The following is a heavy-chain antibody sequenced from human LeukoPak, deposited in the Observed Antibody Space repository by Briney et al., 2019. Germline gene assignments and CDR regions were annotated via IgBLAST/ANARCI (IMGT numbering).Heavy chain of an antibody. CDR2: ISAYNGNT. V-gene: IGHV1-18*01. CDR3: ARTNWNLQEDGNWFDP. D-gene: IGHD1-7*01. Sequence: ASVKVSCKASGGTFSSYGISWVRQAPGQGLEWMGWISAYNGNTNYAQKLQGRVTMTTDTSTSTAYMELRSLRSDDTAVYYCARTNWNLQEDGNWFDPWGQGTLVTVSS. CDR1: GGTFSSYG. J-gene: IGHJ5*02.